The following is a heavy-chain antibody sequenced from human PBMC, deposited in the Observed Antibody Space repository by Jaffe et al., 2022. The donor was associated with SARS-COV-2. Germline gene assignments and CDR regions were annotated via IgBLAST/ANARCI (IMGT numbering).Heavy chain of an antibody. D-gene: IGHD2-15*01. CDR2: ISYDGSNK. CDR1: GFTFSSYG. J-gene: IGHJ4*02. Sequence: QVQLVESGGGVVQPGRSLRLSCAASGFTFSSYGMHWVRQAPGKGLEWVAVISYDGSNKYYADSVKGRFTISRDNSKNTLYLQMNSLRAEDTAVYYCAKQSGGSFSFDYWGQGTLVTVSS. V-gene: IGHV3-30*18. CDR3: AKQSGGSFSFDY.